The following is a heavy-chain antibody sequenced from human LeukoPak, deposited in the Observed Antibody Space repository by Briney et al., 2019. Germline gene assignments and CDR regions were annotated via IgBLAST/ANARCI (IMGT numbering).Heavy chain of an antibody. D-gene: IGHD4-17*01. CDR3: ARTNGDPDY. J-gene: IGHJ4*02. CDR2: MNPNSGYT. Sequence: ASVKVSCKASGYTFTSYDINWVRQATGQGLEWMGWMNPNSGYTGSAQKFQGRVTMTRDTSISTAYMELSSLRSEDTAMYYCARTNGDPDYWGQGTLSPSPQ. CDR1: GYTFTSYD. V-gene: IGHV1-8*01.